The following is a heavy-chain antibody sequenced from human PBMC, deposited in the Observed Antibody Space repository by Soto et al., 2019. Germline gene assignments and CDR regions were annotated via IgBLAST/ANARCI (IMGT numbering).Heavy chain of an antibody. CDR2: ISYDGSEK. V-gene: IGHV3-30*18. CDR3: AKRADGYTKVLDY. CDR1: GFTFSTYG. J-gene: IGHJ4*02. D-gene: IGHD5-18*01. Sequence: ESGGGVVQPGRSLRLSCAASGFTFSTYGMHWVRQAPGKGLEWVAVISYDGSEKYYADFVKGRFTISRDNSKNTLYLQMDSLRAEDTAVYYCAKRADGYTKVLDYWGQGTLVTVSS.